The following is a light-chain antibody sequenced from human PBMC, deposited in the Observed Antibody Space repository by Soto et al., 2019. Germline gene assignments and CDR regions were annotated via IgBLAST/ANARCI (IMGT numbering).Light chain of an antibody. J-gene: IGLJ2*01. CDR1: SSDVGAYDR. V-gene: IGLV2-18*02. CDR2: DVS. Sequence: QSALTQPPSVSGSPGQSVTISCTGTSSDVGAYDRVSWYQQPPGTAPRVIIYDVSNRPSGVPDRFSGSKSGNTASLTISGLLPEDDAEYYCSSVTTWTTLVFGGGTKLTVL. CDR3: SSVTTWTTLV.